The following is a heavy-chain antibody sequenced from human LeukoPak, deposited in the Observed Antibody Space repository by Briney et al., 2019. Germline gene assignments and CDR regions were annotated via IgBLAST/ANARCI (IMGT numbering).Heavy chain of an antibody. D-gene: IGHD3-10*01. CDR3: ARDEIGGFFDY. J-gene: IGHJ4*02. CDR2: IKEDGSAK. CDR1: GFSFKTYW. Sequence: PGGSLRLSCVASGFSFKTYWMSWVRQAPGKRLQWVANIKEDGSAKFYVDSVKGRFTISRDNARNSVYLQMDNLRTEDTGVYYCARDEIGGFFDYWGQGIQVTVSS. V-gene: IGHV3-7*01.